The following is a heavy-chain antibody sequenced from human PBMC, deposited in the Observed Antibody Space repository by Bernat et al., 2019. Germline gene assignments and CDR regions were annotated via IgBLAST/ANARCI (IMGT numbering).Heavy chain of an antibody. V-gene: IGHV1-69*04. CDR2: IIPILGIA. CDR3: ARGLLNCGGDCYDALCYYYYGMDV. Sequence: QVQLVQSGAEVKKPGSSVKVSCKASGGTFSSYAISWVRQAPGQGLEWMGRIIPILGIANYAQKFQGRVTITADKSTSTAYMELSILRSEDTAVYYCARGLLNCGGDCYDALCYYYYGMDVWGQGTTVTVSS. D-gene: IGHD2-21*02. CDR1: GGTFSSYA. J-gene: IGHJ6*02.